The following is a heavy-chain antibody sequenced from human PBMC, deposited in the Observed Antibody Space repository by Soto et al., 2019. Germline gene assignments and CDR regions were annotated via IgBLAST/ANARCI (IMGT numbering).Heavy chain of an antibody. V-gene: IGHV6-1*01. Sequence: SQTLSLTCAIPGDSVSSNSAAWNWIRPSPSRGLEWLGRTYYRSKWYNDYAVSVNSRITTNPDTSKNQFSLQLNAVTADDTAVYYCARATGYSSNWSQNGFDPWGQGTLVTVSS. CDR2: TYYRSKWYN. CDR3: ARATGYSSNWSQNGFDP. CDR1: GDSVSSNSAA. D-gene: IGHD6-13*01. J-gene: IGHJ5*02.